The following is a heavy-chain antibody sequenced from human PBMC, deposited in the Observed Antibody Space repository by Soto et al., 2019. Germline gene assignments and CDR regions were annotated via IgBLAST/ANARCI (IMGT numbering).Heavy chain of an antibody. CDR3: ARVDYYDSGGDDY. Sequence: QVQLQQWGAGLLKPSETLSLTCAVYGGSFSGYYWSWIRQPPGKGLEWIGEINHSGSTNYNPSLKSQVTISVDTSKNQFSLKLSSVTAADTAVYYCARVDYYDSGGDDYWGQGTLVTVSS. V-gene: IGHV4-34*01. CDR1: GGSFSGYY. CDR2: INHSGST. J-gene: IGHJ4*02. D-gene: IGHD3-22*01.